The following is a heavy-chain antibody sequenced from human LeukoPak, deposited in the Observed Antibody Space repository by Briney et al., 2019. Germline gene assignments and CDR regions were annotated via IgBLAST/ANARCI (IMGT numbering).Heavy chain of an antibody. CDR2: ISSSSSTI. D-gene: IGHD1-26*01. CDR1: GFTFSSYS. J-gene: IGHJ4*02. CDR3: ARVKVGATFDY. V-gene: IGHV3-48*01. Sequence: PGGSLRLSCAASGFTFSSYSMNWVRQAPGKGLEWVSSISSSSSTIYYADSVKGRFTISRDNAKNSLYLQMNSLRAEDTAVYYRARVKVGATFDYWGQGTLVTVSS.